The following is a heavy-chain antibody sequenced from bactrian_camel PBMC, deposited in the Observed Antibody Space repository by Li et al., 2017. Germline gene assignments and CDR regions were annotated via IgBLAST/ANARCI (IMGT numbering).Heavy chain of an antibody. Sequence: HVQLVESGGGSVQAGESLRLSCSASGFTFDEPVSWYRQAPGSECDLVSSITTDGRTYYSDSVKGRFTISQDNTKTTVYLQMNRMRVEDTAIYYCAAASRGSWCDWTESEYHYWGQGTQVTVS. D-gene: IGHD2*01. CDR1: GFTFDEP. J-gene: IGHJ4*01. V-gene: IGHV3S53*01. CDR3: AAASRGSWCDWTESEYHY. CDR2: ITTDGRT.